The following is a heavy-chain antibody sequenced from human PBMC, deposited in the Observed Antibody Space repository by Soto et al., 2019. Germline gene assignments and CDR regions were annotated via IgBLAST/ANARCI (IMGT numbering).Heavy chain of an antibody. Sequence: QLQLVQSGTEVKGPGSSVKVSCKASGGTCSTSSFVWVRQGPGQGLEWMGGIIPIFTRTNFAQKFQGRVTFSADESTRTTYMELRSLTSEDTAIYYCARDVVRSTAGDSWGQGTLVTVSS. CDR3: ARDVVRSTAGDS. D-gene: IGHD2-15*01. V-gene: IGHV1-69*01. J-gene: IGHJ4*02. CDR1: GGTCSTSS. CDR2: IIPIFTRT.